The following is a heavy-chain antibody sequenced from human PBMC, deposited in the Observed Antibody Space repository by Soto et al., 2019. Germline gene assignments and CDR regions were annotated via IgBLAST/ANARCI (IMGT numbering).Heavy chain of an antibody. CDR1: GFTVSNNY. J-gene: IGHJ4*02. Sequence: EVQLVESGGGLVQPGGSLRLSCVVSGFTVSNNYMSWVRQAPGKGLEWVSFTYTGGSTDYADPVKGRFTISRDNSXNXRCLQMNSLRAEDTAVYYCARGVGTSGWYNSYYFDYWGQGTLVTVSS. D-gene: IGHD6-19*01. CDR3: ARGVGTSGWYNSYYFDY. CDR2: TYTGGST. V-gene: IGHV3-66*01.